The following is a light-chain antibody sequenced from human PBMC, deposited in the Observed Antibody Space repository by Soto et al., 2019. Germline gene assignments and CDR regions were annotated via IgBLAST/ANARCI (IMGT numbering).Light chain of an antibody. J-gene: IGKJ4*01. Sequence: DIQMTQSPSSLSASVGDRVTITCRASQSISSYLNWYQQKPGKAPKLLIYAASSLPSGVPSRFSGSGSGTDFTLTISSLQPEDFATYYCQQSYSTLLTFGGGTKVDIK. CDR1: QSISSY. CDR3: QQSYSTLLT. V-gene: IGKV1-39*01. CDR2: AAS.